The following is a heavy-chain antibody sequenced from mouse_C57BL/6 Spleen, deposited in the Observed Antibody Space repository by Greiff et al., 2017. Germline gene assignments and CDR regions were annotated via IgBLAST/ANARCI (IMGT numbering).Heavy chain of an antibody. V-gene: IGHV1-52*01. CDR3: ARLSYYFDY. J-gene: IGHJ2*01. CDR1: GYTFTSYW. Sequence: VQLQQPGAELVRPGSSVKLSCKASGYTFTSYWMHWVKQRPIQGLEWIGNIDPSDSDTHYNQKFKDKATLTVDTSSSTAYMQLSSLTSEDSAVYYCARLSYYFDYWGQGTTLTVSS. CDR2: IDPSDSDT.